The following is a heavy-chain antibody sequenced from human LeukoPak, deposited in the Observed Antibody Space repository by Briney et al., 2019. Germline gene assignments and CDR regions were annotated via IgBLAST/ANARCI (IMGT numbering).Heavy chain of an antibody. V-gene: IGHV4-34*01. CDR1: GGSFSNYY. CDR2: IDHSGST. CDR3: ARSRGRLLYYFDY. Sequence: SETLSLTCAVFGGSFSNYYLHWIRQPPGKGLEWIGEIDHSGSTKYNPSLKSRVTISVDTSKNQFSLKLSSVTAADTAVYYCARSRGRLLYYFDYWGQGTLVTVSS. J-gene: IGHJ4*02. D-gene: IGHD3-10*01.